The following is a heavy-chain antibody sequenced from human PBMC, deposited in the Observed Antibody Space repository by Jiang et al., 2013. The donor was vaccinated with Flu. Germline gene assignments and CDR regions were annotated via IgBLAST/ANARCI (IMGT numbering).Heavy chain of an antibody. Sequence: VQLLESGGGLVKPGGSLRLSCAASGFTFSSYSMNWVRQAPGKGLEWVSSISSSSSSIYYADSVKGRFTISRDNAKNSLYLQMNSLRAEDTAVYYCARDGSGWYYFDYWGQGTLVTVSS. J-gene: IGHJ4*02. V-gene: IGHV3-21*01. CDR3: ARDGSGWYYFDY. D-gene: IGHD6-19*01. CDR2: ISSSSSSI. CDR1: GFTFSSYS.